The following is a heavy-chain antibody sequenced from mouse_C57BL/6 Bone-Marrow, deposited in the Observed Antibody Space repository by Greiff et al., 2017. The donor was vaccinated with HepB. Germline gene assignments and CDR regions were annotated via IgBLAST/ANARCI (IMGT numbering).Heavy chain of an antibody. CDR1: GYSITSDY. CDR3: ARYRTAVAFDGMDY. V-gene: IGHV3-8*01. Sequence: VHVKQSGPGLAKPSQTLSLTCSVTGYSITSDYWNWIRKFPGNKLEYMGYISYSGSTYYNPSLKSRISITRDTSKNQYYLQLNSVTTEDTATYYCARYRTAVAFDGMDYWGQGTSVTVSS. CDR2: ISYSGST. J-gene: IGHJ4*01. D-gene: IGHD1-1*01.